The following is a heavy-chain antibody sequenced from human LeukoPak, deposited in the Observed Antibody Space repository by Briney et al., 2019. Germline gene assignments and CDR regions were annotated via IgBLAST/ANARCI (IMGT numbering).Heavy chain of an antibody. Sequence: PGGSLRLSCAASGITFTTYDLRWVRQGTGKGLEWVSPGPTAGDGERYCPGAVKGRFTISRDNSRNTLYLQMNSLRADDTAVYYCAKDLDYTTYGYYFDYWGQGTLVTVSS. CDR3: AKDLDYTTYGYYFDY. J-gene: IGHJ4*02. CDR1: GITFTTYD. D-gene: IGHD4-11*01. V-gene: IGHV3-13*04. CDR2: GPTAGDGER.